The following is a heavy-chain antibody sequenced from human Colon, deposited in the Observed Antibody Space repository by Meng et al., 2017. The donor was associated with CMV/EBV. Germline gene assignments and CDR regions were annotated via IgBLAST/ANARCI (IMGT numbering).Heavy chain of an antibody. D-gene: IGHD2-21*01. V-gene: IGHV1-2*02. Sequence: ASVKVSCKTTGYIFTSYDISWVRQAPGQGLEWMGWINPNSGGTNYAQKFQGRVTMTRDTSISTAYMELSRLRSDDTAVYYCARVFVDYYYYYGMDVWGQGTTVTVSS. J-gene: IGHJ6*02. CDR1: GYIFTSYD. CDR2: INPNSGGT. CDR3: ARVFVDYYYYYGMDV.